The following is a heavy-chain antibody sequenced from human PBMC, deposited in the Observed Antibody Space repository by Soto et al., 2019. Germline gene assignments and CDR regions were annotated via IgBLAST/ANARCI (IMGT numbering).Heavy chain of an antibody. CDR3: ARGPITIFGVVEDYYYGMDV. CDR1: GYTFTGYY. V-gene: IGHV1-2*02. Sequence: ASVKVSCKASGYTFTGYYTHWVRQAPGQGLEWMGWINPNSGGTNYAQKFQGRVTMTRDTSISTAYMELSRLRSDDTAVYYCARGPITIFGVVEDYYYGMDVWGQGTTVTVS. J-gene: IGHJ6*02. CDR2: INPNSGGT. D-gene: IGHD3-3*01.